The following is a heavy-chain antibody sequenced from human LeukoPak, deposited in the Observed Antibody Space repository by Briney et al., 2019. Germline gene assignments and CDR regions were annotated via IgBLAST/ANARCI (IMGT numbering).Heavy chain of an antibody. D-gene: IGHD6-19*01. CDR2: IGIRGDT. V-gene: IGHV3-13*01. Sequence: GGSLRLSCAASGFTFVDYDMHWVRQVIGKGLEWVSAIGIRGDTHYSGSVKGRFTISRENAESSLYLQMNSLRAEDTAVYYCARGGLQVSGIDEFDYWGQGTLVTVSS. CDR3: ARGGLQVSGIDEFDY. CDR1: GFTFVDYD. J-gene: IGHJ4*02.